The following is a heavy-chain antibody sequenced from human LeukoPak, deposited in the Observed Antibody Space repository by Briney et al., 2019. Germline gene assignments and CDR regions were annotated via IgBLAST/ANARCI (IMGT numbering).Heavy chain of an antibody. J-gene: IGHJ4*02. D-gene: IGHD6-19*01. CDR3: AKDRGSGRIWDFDY. CDR1: GFPFSSYA. CDR2: ISGSGGST. V-gene: IGHV3-23*01. Sequence: PGGSLRLSCAASGFPFSSYAMTWVRQAPGKGLEWVSAISGSGGSTYYADSVKGRFTISRDNSKNTLYLQMNSLRAEDTAIYYCAKDRGSGRIWDFDYGGEGTLVTVSS.